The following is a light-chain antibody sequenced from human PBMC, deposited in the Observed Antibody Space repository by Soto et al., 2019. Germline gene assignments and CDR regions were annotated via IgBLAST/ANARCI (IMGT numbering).Light chain of an antibody. CDR2: KAS. CDR3: QHYNSYSEA. Sequence: DSQMTQSXSTLSGXXXXIXAXXXXASQTISSWLAWYQQKPGKAPKLLIYKASTLKSGVPSRFSGSGSGTEFTLTISSLQPDDFATYYCQHYNSYSEAFGQGTKVDIK. CDR1: QTISSW. J-gene: IGKJ1*01. V-gene: IGKV1-5*03.